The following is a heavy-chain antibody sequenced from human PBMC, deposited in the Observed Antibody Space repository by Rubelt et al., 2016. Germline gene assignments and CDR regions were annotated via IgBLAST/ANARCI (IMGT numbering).Heavy chain of an antibody. CDR1: GGSISSSSYY. V-gene: IGHV4-39*07. CDR3: AIMTTVTTYALDI. J-gene: IGHJ3*02. D-gene: IGHD4-17*01. CDR2: LSYSGGT. Sequence: QLQLQESGPGLVKPSETLALTCIVSGGSISSSSYYWDWIRQPPGKGLEWIGSLSYSGGTYYNPSLKSRVPISVDTSKNQFSLTLSSVTAAETAVYYCAIMTTVTTYALDIWGQGTLVTVSS.